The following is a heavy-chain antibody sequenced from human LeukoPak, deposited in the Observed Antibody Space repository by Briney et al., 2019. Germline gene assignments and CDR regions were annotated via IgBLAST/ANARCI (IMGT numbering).Heavy chain of an antibody. J-gene: IGHJ4*02. CDR3: ARSPHILPGENFDS. CDR2: INPNSGGT. Sequence: ASVKVSCKASGYTFTGYYMHWMRQAPGQGLGWMGWINPNSGGTNYAQKFQARVSMTRDASIRTAYMQLSRLRSDDTAVYYCARSPHILPGENFDSWGQGTLLTVSS. V-gene: IGHV1-2*02. CDR1: GYTFTGYY. D-gene: IGHD3-9*01.